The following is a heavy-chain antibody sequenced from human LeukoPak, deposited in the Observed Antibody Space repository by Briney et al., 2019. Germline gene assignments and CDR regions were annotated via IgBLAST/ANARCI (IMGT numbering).Heavy chain of an antibody. CDR3: QCAYANPSSYRYFDL. V-gene: IGHV4-39*01. D-gene: IGHD5-12*01. CDR2: IYFSGTT. Sequence: PSETLSLTCTVSGGSISCGSNSWGFIRQPPGKNLEWIANIYFSGTTHYNPSLKGRVTISVDTSKNQFSLNLSSVTAADTAVYYCQCAYANPSSYRYFDLWGRGTLVTVSS. CDR1: GGSISCGSNS. J-gene: IGHJ2*01.